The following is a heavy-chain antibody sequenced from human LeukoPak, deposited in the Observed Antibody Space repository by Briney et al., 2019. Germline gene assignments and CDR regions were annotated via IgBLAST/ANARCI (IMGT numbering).Heavy chain of an antibody. Sequence: GGSLRLSCAASGFTFSSYWMSWVRQAPGKGLEWVANIKQDGSEKYYVDSVKGRFTISRDNAKNSLYLQMNSLRAEDTAVYYCARDPLNSIAAAGNWFDPWGQGTLVTVSS. CDR1: GFTFSSYW. CDR2: IKQDGSEK. J-gene: IGHJ5*02. V-gene: IGHV3-7*01. D-gene: IGHD6-13*01. CDR3: ARDPLNSIAAAGNWFDP.